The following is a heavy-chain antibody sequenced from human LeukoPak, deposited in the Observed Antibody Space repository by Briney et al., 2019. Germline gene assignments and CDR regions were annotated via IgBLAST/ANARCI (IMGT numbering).Heavy chain of an antibody. CDR2: IYYSGST. V-gene: IGHV4-34*09. J-gene: IGHJ4*02. CDR3: ARETGIWFGDATGN. Sequence: SETLSLTCAVYGGSFSGYYWSWIRQPPGKGLEWIGYIYYSGSTYYNPSLKSRVTISVDTSKNQFSLKLSSVTAADTAVYYCARETGIWFGDATGNWGQGTLVTVSS. CDR1: GGSFSGYY. D-gene: IGHD3-10*01.